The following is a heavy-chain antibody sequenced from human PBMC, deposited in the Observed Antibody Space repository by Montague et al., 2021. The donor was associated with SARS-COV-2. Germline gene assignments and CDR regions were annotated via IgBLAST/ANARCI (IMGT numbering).Heavy chain of an antibody. J-gene: IGHJ6*02. CDR1: GLTVSSNY. Sequence: SLRLSCAASGLTVSSNYMSWVRQAPGKGLEWDSVIYSGGSTYYADSVKGRFTISRDNSKNTLYLQMNSLRAEDTAVYYCARDVSPIGLMDVWGQGTTVTVSS. CDR2: IYSGGST. V-gene: IGHV3-53*01. CDR3: ARDVSPIGLMDV.